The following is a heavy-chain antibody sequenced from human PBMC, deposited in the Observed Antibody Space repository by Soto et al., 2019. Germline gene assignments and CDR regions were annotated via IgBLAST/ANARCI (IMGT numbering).Heavy chain of an antibody. Sequence: GGSLRLSCAASGFTFSSYAMSWVRQAPGKGLEWVSAISGSGGSSYYADSVKGRFTISRDNSKNTLYLQMNSLRAEDTAVYYCAKCLVAATIPYGMDVWGQGTTVTVSS. CDR2: ISGSGGSS. CDR3: AKCLVAATIPYGMDV. CDR1: GFTFSSYA. V-gene: IGHV3-23*01. D-gene: IGHD2-15*01. J-gene: IGHJ6*02.